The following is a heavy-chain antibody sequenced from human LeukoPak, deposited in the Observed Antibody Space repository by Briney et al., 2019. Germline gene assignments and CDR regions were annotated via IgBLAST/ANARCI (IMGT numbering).Heavy chain of an antibody. D-gene: IGHD2-21*02. CDR2: LGPTSSTI. CDR3: SRDSLSSCGGDCYSGLDV. Sequence: GGSLRLSCAASGFIFSSYSMNWVRQAPGKGLERVSYLGPTSSTISYADSVRGRFTISRDNAKNTLYLQMNSLRAEDTAVYYCSRDSLSSCGGDCYSGLDVWGQGTTVTVSS. CDR1: GFIFSSYS. V-gene: IGHV3-48*04. J-gene: IGHJ6*02.